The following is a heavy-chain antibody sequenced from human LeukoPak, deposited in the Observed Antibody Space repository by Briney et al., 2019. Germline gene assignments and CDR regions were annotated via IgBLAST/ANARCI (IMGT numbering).Heavy chain of an antibody. Sequence: ASVKVSCKASGYSLTNYFMHWVRQAPGQGLEWMGVLNLSGDGASYTQKFQGRVTMTRDMSTSTVFMEPSSLRSEDTAVYFCAREPPSTGYYDYWGQGTLVTVSS. V-gene: IGHV1-46*01. D-gene: IGHD1-1*01. J-gene: IGHJ4*02. CDR3: AREPPSTGYYDY. CDR2: LNLSGDGA. CDR1: GYSLTNYF.